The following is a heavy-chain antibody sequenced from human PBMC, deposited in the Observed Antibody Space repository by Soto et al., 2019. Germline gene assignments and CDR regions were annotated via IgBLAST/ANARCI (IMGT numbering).Heavy chain of an antibody. CDR3: ARDEKYYYGMDV. D-gene: IGHD6-6*01. J-gene: IGHJ6*02. CDR1: GFTFSDYY. Sequence: GGSLRLSCAASGFTFSDYYMSWIRQAPGKGLEWVSYISSSSSYTNYADSVKGRFTISRDNAKNSLYLQMNSLRAEDTAVYYCARDEKYYYGMDVWGQGTTVTV. V-gene: IGHV3-11*06. CDR2: ISSSSSYT.